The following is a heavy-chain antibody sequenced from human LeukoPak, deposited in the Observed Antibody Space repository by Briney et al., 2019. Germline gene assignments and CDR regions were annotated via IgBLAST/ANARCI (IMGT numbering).Heavy chain of an antibody. V-gene: IGHV3-33*01. CDR3: ARGREYQLLEGDY. Sequence: GGSLRLSCAASGFTFSSYGMHWVRQAPGKGLEWVAVIWYDGSNKYYADSVKGRFTISRDNSKNTLYLQMNSLRAEDTAVYYCARGREYQLLEGDYWGQGTLVTVPS. J-gene: IGHJ4*02. D-gene: IGHD2-2*01. CDR2: IWYDGSNK. CDR1: GFTFSSYG.